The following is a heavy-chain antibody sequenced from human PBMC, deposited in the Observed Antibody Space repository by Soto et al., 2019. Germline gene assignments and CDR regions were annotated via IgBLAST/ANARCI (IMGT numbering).Heavy chain of an antibody. CDR3: ARDPSYYGMDV. J-gene: IGHJ6*02. Sequence: GASVKVSCKPSGYTFTKNVINWVRQAPGQGLEWKRWMNPNNGKKSYAQKYKGRVTMTKSTSVGTDYIKMSNLTSEDTAVYYCARDPSYYGMDVWGQGTTVTVSS. CDR2: MNPNNGKK. V-gene: IGHV1-8*01. CDR1: GYTFTKNV.